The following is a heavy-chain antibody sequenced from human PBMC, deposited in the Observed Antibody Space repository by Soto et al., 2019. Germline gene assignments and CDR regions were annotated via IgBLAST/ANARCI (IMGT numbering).Heavy chain of an antibody. D-gene: IGHD6-13*01. CDR2: INPNSGGT. V-gene: IGHV1-2*02. Sequence: GASVKVSCKASGYTFTGYYMHWVRQAPGQGLEWMGWINPNSGGTNYAQKFQGRVTMTRDTSISTAYMELSRLRSDDTAVYYCARDEDIAAAYPVGHATVAIWGQGTMVTV. CDR3: ARDEDIAAAYPVGHATVAI. J-gene: IGHJ3*02. CDR1: GYTFTGYY.